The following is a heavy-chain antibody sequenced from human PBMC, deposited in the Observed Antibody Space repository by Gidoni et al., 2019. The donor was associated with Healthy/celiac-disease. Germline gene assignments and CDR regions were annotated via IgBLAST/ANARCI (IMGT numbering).Heavy chain of an antibody. D-gene: IGHD1-26*01. J-gene: IGHJ1*01. CDR1: TYDSVT. CDR3: AKVNGSGSYYLYFQH. Sequence: TYDSVTISWIRQAPGKGLEWVSAISGSGGSTYYADSVKGRFTISRDNSKNTLYLQMNSLRAEDTAVYYCAKVNGSGSYYLYFQHWGQGTLVTVSS. CDR2: ISGSGGST. V-gene: IGHV3-23*01.